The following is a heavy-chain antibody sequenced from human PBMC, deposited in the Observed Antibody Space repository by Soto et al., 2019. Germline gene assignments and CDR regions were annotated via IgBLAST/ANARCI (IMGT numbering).Heavy chain of an antibody. CDR1: GGSISSYY. J-gene: IGHJ3*02. D-gene: IGHD3-16*01. CDR2: IYYSGST. Sequence: PSETLSLTCTVSGGSISSYYWSWIRQPPGKGLEWIGYIYYSGSTNYNPSLKSRVTISVDTSKNQFSLKLSSVTAADTAVYYCGGKENDFHDGLDIWGQGTMVTVSS. V-gene: IGHV4-59*01. CDR3: GGKENDFHDGLDI.